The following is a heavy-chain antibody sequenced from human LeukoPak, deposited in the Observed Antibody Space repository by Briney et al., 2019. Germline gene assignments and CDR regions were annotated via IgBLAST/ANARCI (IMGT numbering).Heavy chain of an antibody. CDR3: ARGRGDGDYWEYYYYMDV. J-gene: IGHJ6*03. Sequence: ASVKVSCKASGYTFTSYGISWVRQAPGQGLEWMGWISAYNGNTNYAQRLQGRVTMTTDTSTRTAYMELRSLRSDDTAVYYCARGRGDGDYWEYYYYMDVWGKGTTVTVSS. CDR2: ISAYNGNT. V-gene: IGHV1-18*01. CDR1: GYTFTSYG. D-gene: IGHD4-17*01.